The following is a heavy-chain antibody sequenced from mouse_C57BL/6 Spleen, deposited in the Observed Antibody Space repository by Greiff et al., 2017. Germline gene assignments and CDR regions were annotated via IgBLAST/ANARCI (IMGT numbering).Heavy chain of an antibody. CDR2: IFPGSGST. CDR1: GYTFTDYY. J-gene: IGHJ4*01. V-gene: IGHV1-75*01. D-gene: IGHD2-5*01. CDR3: ARSLSTIVTEYYAMDY. Sequence: QVQLQQSGPELVKPGASVKISCKASGYTFTDYYINWVKQRPGQGLEWIGWIFPGSGSTYYNEKFKGKATLTVDKSSSTAYMLLSSLTSEDSAVYFCARSLSTIVTEYYAMDYWGQGTSVTVSS.